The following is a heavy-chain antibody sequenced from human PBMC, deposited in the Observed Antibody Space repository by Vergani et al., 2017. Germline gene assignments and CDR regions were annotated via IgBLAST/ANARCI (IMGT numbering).Heavy chain of an antibody. J-gene: IGHJ3*02. CDR1: GGSVSSGSYY. Sequence: QVQLQESGPGLVKPSETLSLTCTVSGGSVSSGSYYWSWIRQPPGKGLEWIGYIYYSGSTNYNPSLKSRVTISVDTSKNQFSRKLSSVTAADTAVYYCARTYYDFWSGPNDAFDIWGQGTMVTVSS. V-gene: IGHV4-61*01. CDR2: IYYSGST. D-gene: IGHD3-3*01. CDR3: ARTYYDFWSGPNDAFDI.